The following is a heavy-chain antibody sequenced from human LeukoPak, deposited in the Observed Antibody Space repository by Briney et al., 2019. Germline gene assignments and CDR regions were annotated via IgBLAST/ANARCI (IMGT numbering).Heavy chain of an antibody. CDR1: GYTFTVYY. V-gene: IGHV1-2*02. J-gene: IGHJ5*02. CDR3: ARDRSTNSYNWFDP. CDR2: INPNSDGT. D-gene: IGHD2-2*01. Sequence: ASVKVSCKASGYTFTVYYIYWVRHRPRQGLERKWWINPNSDGTNYAQKFQGRVTMTRETSISTDYMELSRLRSDATAVYYCARDRSTNSYNWFDPWGQGTLVTVSS.